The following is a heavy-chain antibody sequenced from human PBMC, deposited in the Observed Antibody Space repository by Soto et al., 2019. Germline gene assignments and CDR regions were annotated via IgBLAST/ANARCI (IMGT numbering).Heavy chain of an antibody. CDR3: GRPHGGSSGWDNWFDP. CDR1: GGSISSYY. V-gene: IGHV4-59*01. CDR2: IYYSGST. J-gene: IGHJ5*02. Sequence: SETLSLTCTFSGGSISSYYWSLIRQPPGKGLEWIGYIYYSGSTNYNPSLKSRVTISVDTSKNQFSLKLSSVTAADTAVYYCGRPHGGSSGWDNWFDPWGQGTLVTVSS. D-gene: IGHD6-25*01.